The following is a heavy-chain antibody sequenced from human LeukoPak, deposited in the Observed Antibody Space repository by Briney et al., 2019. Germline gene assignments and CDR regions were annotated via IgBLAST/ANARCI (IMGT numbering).Heavy chain of an antibody. V-gene: IGHV1-2*02. J-gene: IGHJ4*02. CDR3: ARGDEWELASDF. CDR2: IKPNSGDT. CDR1: GYPFSGHY. D-gene: IGHD1-26*01. Sequence: ASVKVSCKPSGYPFSGHYINWVRHAPGQGLEWMGWIKPNSGDTNYAQKFQGRLTMTRDTTISTVYMELNRHTSDDTAVYYCARGDEWELASDFWGQGTLITVSS.